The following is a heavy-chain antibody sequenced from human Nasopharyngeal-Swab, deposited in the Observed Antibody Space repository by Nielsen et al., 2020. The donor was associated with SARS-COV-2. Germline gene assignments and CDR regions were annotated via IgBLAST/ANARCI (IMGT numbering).Heavy chain of an antibody. D-gene: IGHD2-8*01. CDR3: AWAEAPNPYYYYGMDV. V-gene: IGHV1-69*06. J-gene: IGHJ6*02. CDR2: IIPIFGTA. Sequence: WVRQAPGQGLEWMGGIIPIFGTANYAQKFQGRVTITADKSTSTAYMELSSLRSEDTAVYYCAWAEAPNPYYYYGMDVWSQGITVTVSS.